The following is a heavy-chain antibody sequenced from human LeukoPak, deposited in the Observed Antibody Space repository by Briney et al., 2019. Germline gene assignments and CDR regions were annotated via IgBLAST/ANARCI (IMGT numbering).Heavy chain of an antibody. V-gene: IGHV3-30*02. J-gene: IGHJ4*02. CDR2: IWYDGSNK. CDR1: GFTFSSYG. CDR3: AKPWARGVIIGYFDY. Sequence: GGSLRLSCAASGFTFSSYGMHWVRQAPGKGLEWVAVIWYDGSNKYYADSVKGRFTISRDNSKNTLYLQMNSLRAEDTAVYYCAKPWARGVIIGYFDYWGQGTLVTVSS. D-gene: IGHD3-10*01.